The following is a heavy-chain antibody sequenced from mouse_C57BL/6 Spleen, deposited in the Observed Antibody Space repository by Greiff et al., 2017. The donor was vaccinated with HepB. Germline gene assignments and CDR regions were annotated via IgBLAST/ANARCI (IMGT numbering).Heavy chain of an antibody. Sequence: EVQGVESGGGLVQPGGSLKLSCAASGFTFSDYGMAWVRQAPRKGPEWVAFISNLAYSIYYADTVTGRFTISRENAKNTLYLEMSSLRSEDTAMYYCARHGEYFDYWGQGTTLTVSS. CDR3: ARHGEYFDY. V-gene: IGHV5-15*01. J-gene: IGHJ2*01. CDR2: ISNLAYSI. CDR1: GFTFSDYG.